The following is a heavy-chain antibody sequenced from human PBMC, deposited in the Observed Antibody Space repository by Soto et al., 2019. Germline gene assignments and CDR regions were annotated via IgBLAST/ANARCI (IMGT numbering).Heavy chain of an antibody. V-gene: IGHV1-3*05. D-gene: IGHD3-22*01. CDR2: INAVNGNT. CDR3: ASKLDYYDSSCYYG. J-gene: IGHJ4*02. Sequence: QVQLVQSGAEEKKPGASVKVSCKASGYTFTSYAMHWVRQAPGQRLEWMGWINAVNGNTKYPQKFQGRVTTTSHTIXSPAYMELSSLRSEATAVYYCASKLDYYDSSCYYGWGQGTLVTVSS. CDR1: GYTFTSYA.